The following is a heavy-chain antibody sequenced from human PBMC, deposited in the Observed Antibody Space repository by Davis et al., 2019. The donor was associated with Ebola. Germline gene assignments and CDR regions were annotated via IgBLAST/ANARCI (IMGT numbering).Heavy chain of an antibody. V-gene: IGHV3-23*01. CDR2: ISGSGGNT. CDR1: GFTFSSYG. CDR3: AKDRAVLIWAEEAY. Sequence: GESLKISCATSGFTFSSYGMNWVRQAPGKGLEWLSAISGSGGNTCYADSVKGRFTISRDNSKHTLYLQMNSLRAEDTAVYYCAKDRAVLIWAEEAYWGQGTLVTVSS. D-gene: IGHD3-10*01. J-gene: IGHJ4*02.